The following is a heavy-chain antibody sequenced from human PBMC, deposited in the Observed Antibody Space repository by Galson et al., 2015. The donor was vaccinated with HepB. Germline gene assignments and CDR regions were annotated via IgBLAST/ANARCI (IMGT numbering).Heavy chain of an antibody. V-gene: IGHV4-4*07. CDR3: ASVPVVVPAAIRLHAFDI. Sequence: SEPLSLTCTVSGSSISSYYWSWIRQPAGKGLEWIGRIYTSGSTNYNPSLKSRVTISVDKSKNQFSLKLSSVTAADTAVYYCASVPVVVPAAIRLHAFDIWGQGTMVTVSS. CDR2: IYTSGST. J-gene: IGHJ3*02. D-gene: IGHD2-2*01. CDR1: GSSISSYY.